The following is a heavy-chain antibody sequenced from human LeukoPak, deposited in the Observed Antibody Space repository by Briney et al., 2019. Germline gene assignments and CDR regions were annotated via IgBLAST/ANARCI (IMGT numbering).Heavy chain of an antibody. CDR2: IYTSGST. CDR3: ARQGGIAARRGPAEPLYYYYMDV. CDR1: GGSISSYY. J-gene: IGHJ6*03. Sequence: KPSETLSLTCTVSGGSISSYYWSWIRQPAGKGLEWIGRIYTSGSTNYNPSLKSRVTMSVDTSKNQFSLKLSSVTAADTAVYYCARQGGIAARRGPAEPLYYYYMDVWGKGTTVTVSS. V-gene: IGHV4-4*07. D-gene: IGHD6-6*01.